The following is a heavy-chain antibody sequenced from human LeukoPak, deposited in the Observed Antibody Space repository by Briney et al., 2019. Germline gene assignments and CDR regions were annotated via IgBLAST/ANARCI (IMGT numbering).Heavy chain of an antibody. D-gene: IGHD1-26*01. V-gene: IGHV1-2*02. J-gene: IGHJ3*02. CDR1: GYTFTGYY. CDR3: ARDSLPWSGSYYENDASDI. CDR2: INPNSGGT. Sequence: ASVKVSCKASGYTFTGYYMHWVRQAPGQGLEWMGWINPNSGGTNYAQKFQGRVTMTRDTSISTAYMELSRLRSDDTAVYYCARDSLPWSGSYYENDASDIWGQGTMVTVSS.